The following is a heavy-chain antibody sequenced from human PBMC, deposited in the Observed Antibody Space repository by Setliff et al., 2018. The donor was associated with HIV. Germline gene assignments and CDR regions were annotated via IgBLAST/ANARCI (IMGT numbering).Heavy chain of an antibody. V-gene: IGHV2-5*02. D-gene: IGHD3-3*02. CDR2: IYWDDDK. CDR3: AHILQDPPSHFYYYFYMDV. Sequence: SGPTLVNPTQTLTLTCTFSGFSLSTSGVCVGWIRQPPGKALEWLALIYWDDDKRYSPSLKSRLTITKDTSNNRVVLTMTNMDPVDTATYYCAHILQDPPSHFYYYFYMDVWGKGTTVTVSS. J-gene: IGHJ6*03. CDR1: GFSLSTSGVC.